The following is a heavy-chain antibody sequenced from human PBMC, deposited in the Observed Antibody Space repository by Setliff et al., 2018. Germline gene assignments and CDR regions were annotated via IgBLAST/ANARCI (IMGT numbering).Heavy chain of an antibody. D-gene: IGHD5-18*01. CDR2: TIPVFGTT. J-gene: IGHJ6*03. Sequence: SVKVSCKASGGTFSSYGISWVRQAPGQGLEWMGGTIPVFGTTDYAHKFQGRVTIMTDESTSTAYMELRSLRTEDTAVYYCAREGVDTRSSTDYRYYMDVWGKGTTVTVSS. CDR3: AREGVDTRSSTDYRYYMDV. V-gene: IGHV1-69*05. CDR1: GGTFSSYG.